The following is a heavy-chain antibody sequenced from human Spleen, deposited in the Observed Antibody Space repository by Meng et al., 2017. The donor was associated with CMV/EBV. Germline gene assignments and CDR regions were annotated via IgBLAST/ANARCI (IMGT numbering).Heavy chain of an antibody. D-gene: IGHD3-3*01. CDR3: FARIKVFGVVEY. Sequence: TVSGGSINSSSYYWGWIRQPPGKGLEWIGSIYYSASTYYNASLKGRVTVSVDTSKNQFSLKLGSVTAADTAVYYCFARIKVFGVVEYWGQGTLVTVSS. CDR1: GGSINSSSYY. J-gene: IGHJ4*02. CDR2: IYYSAST. V-gene: IGHV4-39*07.